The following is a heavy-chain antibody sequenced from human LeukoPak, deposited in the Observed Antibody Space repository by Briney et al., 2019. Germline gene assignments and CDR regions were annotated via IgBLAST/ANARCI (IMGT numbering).Heavy chain of an antibody. CDR1: GGSISSYY. CDR2: IYYSGST. V-gene: IGHV4-59*01. Sequence: PSETLSLTCTVPGGSISSYYWSWIRQPPGKGLEWIGYIYYSGSTNYNPSLKSRVTISVDKSKNQFSLKLRSVTAADTAVYYCARSKDILTGYCFDYWGQGTLVTVSS. D-gene: IGHD3-9*01. J-gene: IGHJ4*02. CDR3: ARSKDILTGYCFDY.